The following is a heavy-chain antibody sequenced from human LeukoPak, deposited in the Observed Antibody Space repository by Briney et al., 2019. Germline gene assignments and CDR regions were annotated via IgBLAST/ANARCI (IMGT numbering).Heavy chain of an antibody. V-gene: IGHV3-43*02. J-gene: IGHJ3*02. CDR2: ISGDGGST. CDR1: GFTFDDYA. D-gene: IGHD6-13*01. CDR3: AKGGGSSWYFPAFDI. Sequence: GGSLRLSCAASGFTFDDYAMHWVRQAPGKGLEWVSLISGDGGSTYYADSVKGRFTISRDNSKNSLYPQMNSLRTEDTALYYCAKGGGSSWYFPAFDIWGQGTMVTVSS.